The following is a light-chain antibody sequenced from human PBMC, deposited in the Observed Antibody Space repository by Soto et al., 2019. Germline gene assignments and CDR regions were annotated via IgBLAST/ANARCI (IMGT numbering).Light chain of an antibody. J-gene: IGLJ1*01. CDR3: SSYTSSSTDV. Sequence: ALTQPASVSGSPGQSITISCTGTSSDVGGYNYVSWYQQHPGKAPKLMIYEVSNRPSGVSNRFSGSKSGNTASLTISGLQAEDEADYYCSSYTSSSTDVFGTGTRSPS. V-gene: IGLV2-14*01. CDR2: EVS. CDR1: SSDVGGYNY.